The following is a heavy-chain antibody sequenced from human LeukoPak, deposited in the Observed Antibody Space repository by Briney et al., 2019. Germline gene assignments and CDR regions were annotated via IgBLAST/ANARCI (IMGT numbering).Heavy chain of an antibody. CDR3: ARDRSGVEVPDYYYGMDV. D-gene: IGHD6-25*01. CDR2: IYTSGSM. V-gene: IGHV4-4*07. Sequence: SETLSLTCTVSGRSISSYYWSWLRQPAGKGREWIGRIYTSGSMNYNPSLKSRVTISLDTSNNKFSLKLSSVPAADTAVYYCARDRSGVEVPDYYYGMDVWGQGTTVTVSS. CDR1: GRSISSYY. J-gene: IGHJ6*02.